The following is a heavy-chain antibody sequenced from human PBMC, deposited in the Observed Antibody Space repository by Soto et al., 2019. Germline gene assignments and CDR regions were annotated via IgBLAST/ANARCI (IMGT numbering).Heavy chain of an antibody. CDR2: INAGNSNT. CDR3: ARGTIFGVVTTKLDY. V-gene: IGHV1-3*01. J-gene: IGHJ4*02. D-gene: IGHD3-3*01. Sequence: ASVKVSCKASGYTFTSYAMHWVRQAPGQRLEWMGWINAGNSNTKYSQKFQGRVTITRDTSASTAYMELSSLRSEDTAVYYCARGTIFGVVTTKLDYWGQGTLVTVSS. CDR1: GYTFTSYA.